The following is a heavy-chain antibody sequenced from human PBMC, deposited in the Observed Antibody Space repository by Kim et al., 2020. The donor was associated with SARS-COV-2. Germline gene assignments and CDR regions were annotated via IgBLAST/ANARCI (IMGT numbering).Heavy chain of an antibody. Sequence: GGSLRLSCAASGFIFLSSPLPWVLKAPGKGLEWVSGISSGSSNIYYAHSVKGRFTISRDNAKNSLYLQMNSLRAEDTAVYYCARLLPFGYSSGWSGGEHTMDVWGQGTTVTVSS. CDR2: ISSGSSNI. V-gene: IGHV3-21*06. D-gene: IGHD6-19*01. CDR1: GFIFLSSP. CDR3: ARLLPFGYSSGWSGGEHTMDV. J-gene: IGHJ6*02.